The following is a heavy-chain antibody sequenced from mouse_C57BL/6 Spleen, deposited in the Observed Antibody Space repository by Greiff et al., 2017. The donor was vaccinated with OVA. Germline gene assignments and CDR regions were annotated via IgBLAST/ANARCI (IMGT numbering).Heavy chain of an antibody. Sequence: QVTLKVSGPGLLQSSQTLSLTCSFSGFSLSTSGMGVSWIRQPSGKGLEWLAHIYWDDDKRYNPSLKSRLTISKDTSRNQVFLKITSVDTADTATYYCARSDYEDAMDYWGQGTSVTVSS. V-gene: IGHV8-12*01. CDR2: IYWDDDK. CDR1: GFSLSTSGMG. CDR3: ARSDYEDAMDY. J-gene: IGHJ4*01. D-gene: IGHD1-1*01.